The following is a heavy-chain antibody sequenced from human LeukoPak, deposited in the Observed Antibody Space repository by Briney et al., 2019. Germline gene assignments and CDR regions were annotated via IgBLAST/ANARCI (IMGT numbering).Heavy chain of an antibody. CDR2: IDSSSSYI. Sequence: PGGSLRLSCAASGFTFSDYSMNWVRQAPGKGLEWVSSIDSSSSYIYYADSVKGRFTISRDNAKNALYLQMNSLRVEDTAIYSCARDIRGSGNYGWFDPWGQGTLVTVSS. CDR1: GFTFSDYS. V-gene: IGHV3-21*04. J-gene: IGHJ5*02. D-gene: IGHD3-10*01. CDR3: ARDIRGSGNYGWFDP.